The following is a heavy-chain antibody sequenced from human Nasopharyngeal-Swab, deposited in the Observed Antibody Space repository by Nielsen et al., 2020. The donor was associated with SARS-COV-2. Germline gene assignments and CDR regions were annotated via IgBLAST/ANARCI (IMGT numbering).Heavy chain of an antibody. Sequence: ASVKVSCKASGYTFTGYYMHWVRQAPGQGLEWMGRINPNSGGTNYAQKFQGRVTMTRDTSISTAYMELSRLRSDDTAVYYCAATGPKTTVADYGMDVWGQGTTVTVSS. CDR3: AATGPKTTVADYGMDV. J-gene: IGHJ6*02. CDR1: GYTFTGYY. V-gene: IGHV1-2*06. CDR2: INPNSGGT. D-gene: IGHD4-23*01.